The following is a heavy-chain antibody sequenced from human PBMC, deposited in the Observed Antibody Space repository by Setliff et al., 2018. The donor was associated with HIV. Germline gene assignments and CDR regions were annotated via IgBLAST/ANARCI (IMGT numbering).Heavy chain of an antibody. CDR1: GGSVSSDDYY. D-gene: IGHD3-10*01. CDR2: IYYSGDT. CDR3: ARVPFGSGSYYFDF. V-gene: IGHV4-30-4*01. J-gene: IGHJ4*02. Sequence: SETLSLTCTVSGGSVSSDDYYWSWIRQPPGKGLEWIGYIYYSGDTYYNASLQSRATISLDTSKNQFSLTLTSVTAADTAVYFCARVPFGSGSYYFDFWGQGTLVTVSS.